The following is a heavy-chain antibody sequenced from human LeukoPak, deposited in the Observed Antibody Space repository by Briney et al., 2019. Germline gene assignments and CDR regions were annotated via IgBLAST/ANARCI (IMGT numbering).Heavy chain of an antibody. CDR3: ARRAGYNSGWYWFDP. D-gene: IGHD6-19*01. CDR1: GGSISSTSYY. J-gene: IGHJ5*02. Sequence: MPSETLSLTCIVSGGSISSTSYYWGWTRQPPGKGLEWIGNIYYSGSTDYNPSLKSRVTMSVDTSKNQFSLKLSSVTATDTAVYYCARRAGYNSGWYWFDPWGQGALVTVSS. CDR2: IYYSGST. V-gene: IGHV4-39*01.